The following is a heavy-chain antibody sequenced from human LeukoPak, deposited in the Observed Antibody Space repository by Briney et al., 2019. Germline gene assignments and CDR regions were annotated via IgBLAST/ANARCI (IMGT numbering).Heavy chain of an antibody. Sequence: GASVKVSCKASGYTFTDYYIHWVRQAPGQGLEWMGRINPNSGGTNFAQKFQGRVTMTRDTSVSTAYMELTRLRSDDTAVYYRARDFERPDFWGQGTLVTVSS. V-gene: IGHV1-2*06. CDR1: GYTFTDYY. CDR2: INPNSGGT. CDR3: ARDFERPDF. J-gene: IGHJ4*02.